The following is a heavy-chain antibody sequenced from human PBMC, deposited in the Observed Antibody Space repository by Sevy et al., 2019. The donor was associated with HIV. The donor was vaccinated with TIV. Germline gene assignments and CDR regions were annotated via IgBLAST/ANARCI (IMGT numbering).Heavy chain of an antibody. CDR1: GYTFTGYY. V-gene: IGHV1-2*06. J-gene: IGHJ6*02. D-gene: IGHD1-1*01. CDR3: ARDLEGNYYYYGMDV. CDR2: INPNSGGT. Sequence: ASVKVSCKASGYTFTGYYMHWVRQAPGQGLEWMGRINPNSGGTNYAQKFQGRVTMTRDTSISTAYMELSRLRSDDTAVYYCARDLEGNYYYYGMDVWVQGTTVTVSS.